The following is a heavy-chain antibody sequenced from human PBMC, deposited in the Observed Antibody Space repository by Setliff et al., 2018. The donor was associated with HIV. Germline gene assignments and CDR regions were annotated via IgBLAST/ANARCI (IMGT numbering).Heavy chain of an antibody. J-gene: IGHJ4*02. V-gene: IGHV3-49*03. D-gene: IGHD3-10*01. CDR3: SRSLGSYFDSAGYLRYFDC. CDR2: IRSKVYGGTT. Sequence: PGGSLRLSCLTSGFTSGDYALSWFRQAPGKGLEWVAFIRSKVYGGTTEYAASVKGRFAILRDDSTSIAYLQMNSLKTEDTGVYYCSRSLGSYFDSAGYLRYFDCWGQGTQITVSS. CDR1: GFTSGDYA.